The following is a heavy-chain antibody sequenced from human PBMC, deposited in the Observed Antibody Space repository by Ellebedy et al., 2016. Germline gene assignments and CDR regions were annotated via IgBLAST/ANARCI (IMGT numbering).Heavy chain of an antibody. J-gene: IGHJ6*02. CDR3: ASWGDFSSWSLYYYYGMDV. V-gene: IGHV3-74*01. Sequence: GGSLRLSXAASGFTFSSYWMHWVRQAPGKGLVWVSRINSDGSSTSYADSVKGRFTISRDNAKNTLYLQMNSLRAEDTAVYYCASWGDFSSWSLYYYYGMDVWGQGTTVTVSS. CDR1: GFTFSSYW. CDR2: INSDGSST. D-gene: IGHD6-13*01.